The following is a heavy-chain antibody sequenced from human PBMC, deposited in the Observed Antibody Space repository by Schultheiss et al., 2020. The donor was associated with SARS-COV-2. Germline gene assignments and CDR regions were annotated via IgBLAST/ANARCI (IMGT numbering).Heavy chain of an antibody. CDR2: ISAYNGNT. J-gene: IGHJ4*02. CDR1: GYTFTSYG. V-gene: IGHV1-18*01. CDR3: ARVSRYCSGGSCYPYYFDY. Sequence: ASVKVSCKASGYTFTSYGISWVRQAPGQGLEWMGWISAYNGNTNYAQKLQGRVTITADDSTNTAYMELSSLRSDDTAVYYCARVSRYCSGGSCYPYYFDYWGQGTLVTVSS. D-gene: IGHD2-15*01.